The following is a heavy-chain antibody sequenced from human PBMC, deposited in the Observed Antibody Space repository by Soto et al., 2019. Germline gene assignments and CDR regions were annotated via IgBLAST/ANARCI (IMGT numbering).Heavy chain of an antibody. Sequence: QVQLVQSGAEVKKPGSSVKVSCKASGGTFSSYTISWVRQAPGQGLEWMGRIIPILGIANNAQKFQGRVTITADKSTSTAYRELSSRRSEDTAVYYCARVGGTSCYDCDYCYGMEVWGQGTTFTVSS. D-gene: IGHD2-2*01. CDR3: ARVGGTSCYDCDYCYGMEV. CDR2: IIPILGIA. V-gene: IGHV1-69*02. CDR1: GGTFSSYT. J-gene: IGHJ6*02.